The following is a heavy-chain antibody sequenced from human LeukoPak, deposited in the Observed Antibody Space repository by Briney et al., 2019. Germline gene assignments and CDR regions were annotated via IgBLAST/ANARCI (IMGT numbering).Heavy chain of an antibody. V-gene: IGHV4-31*03. CDR2: IYYSGST. Sequence: PSQTLSLTCTVSGGSISSGGYYWSWIRQHPGKGLEWIGYIYYSGSTYYNPSLKSRVTISVDTSKNQFSPKLSSVTAADTAVYYCARGAQGYYDFWSGYYIWFDPWGQGTLVTVSS. D-gene: IGHD3-3*01. CDR3: ARGAQGYYDFWSGYYIWFDP. CDR1: GGSISSGGYY. J-gene: IGHJ5*02.